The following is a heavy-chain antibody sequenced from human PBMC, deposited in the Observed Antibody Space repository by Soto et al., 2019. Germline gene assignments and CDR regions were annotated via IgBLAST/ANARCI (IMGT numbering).Heavy chain of an antibody. CDR3: ATLKSDLGLSGNYFNYFDY. Sequence: ASVKVSCKVSGYTLTELSMHWVRQAPGKGLEWMGGFDPEDADTIYAQKFQGRVTMTEDTSTDTAYMELSNLRSEDTAVYYCATLKSDLGLSGNYFNYFDYWGQGTLGTVSS. J-gene: IGHJ4*02. D-gene: IGHD3-10*01. CDR2: FDPEDADT. V-gene: IGHV1-24*01. CDR1: GYTLTELS.